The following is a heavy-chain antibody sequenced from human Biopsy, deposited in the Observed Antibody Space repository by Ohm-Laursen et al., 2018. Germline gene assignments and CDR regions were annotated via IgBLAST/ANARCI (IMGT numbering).Heavy chain of an antibody. Sequence: ASVKVSCKGSGYAVNDYFLHWLRQAPGQGPEWMGWISPNSGGTNYAQKFQGRVTMTTDTSTSTAYPELRRLISDDTAVYYCARDIMNRIAGLVARSDVFDVWGQGTLVTVSS. V-gene: IGHV1-2*02. J-gene: IGHJ3*01. CDR3: ARDIMNRIAGLVARSDVFDV. D-gene: IGHD3-16*01. CDR1: GYAVNDYF. CDR2: ISPNSGGT.